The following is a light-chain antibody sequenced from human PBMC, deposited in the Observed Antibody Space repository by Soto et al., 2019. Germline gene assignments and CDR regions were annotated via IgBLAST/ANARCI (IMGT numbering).Light chain of an antibody. CDR2: NNN. V-gene: IGLV1-44*01. CDR3: ATWDDSLTGFV. Sequence: QSELTQPPSASGTPGQRVTISCSGSSSNIGSYTVNWYQQLPGMAPKLLIYNNNQRPSGVPDRFSGSKSGTSASLAISGLQSEDEADYHCATWDDSLTGFVFGPGTKVTVL. J-gene: IGLJ1*01. CDR1: SSNIGSYT.